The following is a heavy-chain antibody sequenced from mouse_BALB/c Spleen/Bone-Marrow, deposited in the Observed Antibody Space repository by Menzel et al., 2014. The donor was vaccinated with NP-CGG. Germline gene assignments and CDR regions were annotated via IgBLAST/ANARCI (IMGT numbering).Heavy chain of an antibody. CDR2: INDGGSYT. D-gene: IGHD2-1*01. J-gene: IGHJ4*01. Sequence: EVMLVESGGGLVKPGGSLKLSCAVSGFTFSDYYMYWVRQNPEERLEWVATINDGGSYTYYPDSVKGRFTISRDNAKNNLYLQMSSLKSEDTAMYYCARDGNFAMDYWGQGTSVTVSS. CDR1: GFTFSDYY. CDR3: ARDGNFAMDY. V-gene: IGHV5-4*02.